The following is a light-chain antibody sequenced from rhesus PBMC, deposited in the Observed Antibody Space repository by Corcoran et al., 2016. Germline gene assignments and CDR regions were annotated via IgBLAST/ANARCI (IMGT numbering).Light chain of an antibody. V-gene: IGKV1-37*01. J-gene: IGKJ4*01. Sequence: DIQMTQSPSSLSASVGDTVTITCRASQGISSYLARYQQKPGKAPKPLIYYASNLESGVPSRFSGSGSGTEFTLTISSLQPEDFATYHCQQYNSAPLTFGGGTKVEIK. CDR2: YAS. CDR3: QQYNSAPLT. CDR1: QGISSY.